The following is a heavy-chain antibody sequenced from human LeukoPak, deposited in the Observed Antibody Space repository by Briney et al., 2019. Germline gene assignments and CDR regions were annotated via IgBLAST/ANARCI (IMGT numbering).Heavy chain of an antibody. Sequence: SETLSLTCTVPGGSISSHYWSWIRQPPGKGLEWIGYMYDSVRTKDNPSLKSRVTLSADTSKNQFSLRLSSVTAADTAVYYCATIKRGNIYGYFNFWGQGILVTVSS. D-gene: IGHD5-18*01. CDR3: ATIKRGNIYGYFNF. CDR2: MYDSVRT. J-gene: IGHJ4*02. CDR1: GGSISSHY. V-gene: IGHV4-59*11.